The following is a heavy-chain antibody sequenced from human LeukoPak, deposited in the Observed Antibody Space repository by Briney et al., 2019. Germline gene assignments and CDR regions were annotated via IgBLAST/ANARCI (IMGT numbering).Heavy chain of an antibody. CDR1: GFTFSSYG. Sequence: PGGSLRLSCAASGFTFSSYGMHWVHQAPGKGLEWVAFIRYDGSNKYYADSVKGRFTISRDNSKNTLYLQMNSLRAEDTAVYYCAKEKYTTRITIFGVVGSDYWGQGTLVTVSS. D-gene: IGHD3-3*01. CDR3: AKEKYTTRITIFGVVGSDY. J-gene: IGHJ4*02. V-gene: IGHV3-30*02. CDR2: IRYDGSNK.